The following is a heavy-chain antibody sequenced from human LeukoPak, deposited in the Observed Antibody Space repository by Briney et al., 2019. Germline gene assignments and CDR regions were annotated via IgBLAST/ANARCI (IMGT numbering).Heavy chain of an antibody. V-gene: IGHV3-23*01. Sequence: GGSLRLSCEASGFTFSNYAMAWVRQAPGKGLEWVSTITVSGANTYYADSVKGRFTISRDDSKNTLYLQMNSLRAEDTAVYYCAKDLGRYRNNYFDYWGQGTLVTVSS. CDR3: AKDLGRYRNNYFDY. J-gene: IGHJ4*02. CDR1: GFTFSNYA. D-gene: IGHD1-26*01. CDR2: ITVSGANT.